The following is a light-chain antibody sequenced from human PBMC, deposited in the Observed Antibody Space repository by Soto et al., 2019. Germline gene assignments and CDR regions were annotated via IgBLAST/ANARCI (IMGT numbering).Light chain of an antibody. CDR3: KQYNSYWT. CDR2: DAS. Sequence: DIQMTQSPSSLSASVGDRVTITCRASQGISNYLAWYQQKPGKAPKILIYDASSLESGVQSRFSGSGSGTEFTLTIRSLQPDDFATYYCKQYNSYWTFGQGTKVDIK. V-gene: IGKV1-16*01. J-gene: IGKJ1*01. CDR1: QGISNY.